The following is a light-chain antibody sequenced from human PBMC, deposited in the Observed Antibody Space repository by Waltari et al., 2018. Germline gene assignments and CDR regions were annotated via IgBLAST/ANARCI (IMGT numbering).Light chain of an antibody. CDR2: EVS. CDR1: SSDVGGYNY. J-gene: IGLJ2*01. Sequence: QSALTQPASVSGSPGQSITISCTGTSSDVGGYNYASWYQQHPGKAPKPMIYEVSKRPSGVANRFSGSKSGNTASLTISGLQAEDEADYYCSSYTSSSTLVFGGGTKLTVL. CDR3: SSYTSSSTLV. V-gene: IGLV2-14*01.